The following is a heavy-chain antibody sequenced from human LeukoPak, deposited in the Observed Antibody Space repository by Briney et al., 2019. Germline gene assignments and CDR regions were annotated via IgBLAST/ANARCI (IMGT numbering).Heavy chain of an antibody. Sequence: PSETLSLTCTVSGGSISSGDYYWSWIRQPPGKGLEWIGYIYYSGSTYYNPSLKSRVTISVDTSKNQFSLKLSSVTAADTAVYYCARIKYYYDSSGYYPLFDYWGQGTLVTVSS. CDR3: ARIKYYYDSSGYYPLFDY. CDR2: IYYSGST. CDR1: GGSISSGDYY. J-gene: IGHJ4*02. V-gene: IGHV4-30-4*08. D-gene: IGHD3-22*01.